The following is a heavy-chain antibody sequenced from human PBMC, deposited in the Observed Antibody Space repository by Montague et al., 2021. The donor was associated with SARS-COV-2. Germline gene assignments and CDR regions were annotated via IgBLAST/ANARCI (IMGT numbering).Heavy chain of an antibody. V-gene: IGHV6-1*01. CDR2: TYYRSMWKS. CDR3: VRGIEAAGSYDY. Sequence: CAISGDSVSSNSATWNWIRQSPSRGPEWLGRTYYRSMWKSDYARSVKSRIAINPDTSKNQFSLQLGSVTPEDTALYYCVRGIEAAGSYDYWGQGTLVTVSS. D-gene: IGHD6-13*01. CDR1: GDSVSSNSAT. J-gene: IGHJ4*02.